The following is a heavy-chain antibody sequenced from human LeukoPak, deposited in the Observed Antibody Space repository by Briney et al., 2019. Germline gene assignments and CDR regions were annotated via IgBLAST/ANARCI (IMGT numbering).Heavy chain of an antibody. CDR3: ARDLGGDYYFDY. Sequence: SVKVSCKASGGTFSSYAISWVRQAPGQGLEWMGGITPIFGTANYAQKFQGRVTITADESTSTAYMELSSLRSEDTAVYYCARDLGGDYYFDYWGQGTLVTVSS. D-gene: IGHD2-21*02. CDR2: ITPIFGTA. CDR1: GGTFSSYA. V-gene: IGHV1-69*01. J-gene: IGHJ4*02.